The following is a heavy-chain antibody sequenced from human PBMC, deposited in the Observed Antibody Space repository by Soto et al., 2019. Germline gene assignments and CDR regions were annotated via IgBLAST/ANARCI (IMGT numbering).Heavy chain of an antibody. J-gene: IGHJ4*02. CDR3: ASQQQPKGPDFDY. CDR2: IYHSGST. Sequence: SETLSLTCAVSGGSISSSNWRSWVRQPPGKGLEWIGEIYHSGSTNYNPSLKSRVTISVDKSKNQFSLKLSSVTAADTAVYYCASQQQPKGPDFDYWGQGTLVTVSS. D-gene: IGHD6-13*01. V-gene: IGHV4-4*02. CDR1: GGSISSSNW.